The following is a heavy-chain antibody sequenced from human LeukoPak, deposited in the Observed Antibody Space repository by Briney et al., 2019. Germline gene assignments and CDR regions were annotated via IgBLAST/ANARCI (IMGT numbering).Heavy chain of an antibody. V-gene: IGHV3-30*18. CDR3: AQDRGGDHQLIQGFAY. CDR1: GFTFSSYG. D-gene: IGHD6-13*01. CDR2: MSNDGSKI. Sequence: QPGGSLRLSCAASGFTFSSYGMHWVRQAPGKGLEWVAVMSNDGSKIYYTDSVKGRFTISRDNPKNTLYLQMNSLRIEDTAVYYCAQDRGGDHQLIQGFAYWGQGTLVTVSS. J-gene: IGHJ4*02.